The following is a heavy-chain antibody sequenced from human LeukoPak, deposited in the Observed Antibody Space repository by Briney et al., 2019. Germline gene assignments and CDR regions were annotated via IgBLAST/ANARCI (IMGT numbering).Heavy chain of an antibody. J-gene: IGHJ6*03. Sequence: ASVKVSCKASGYTFTGYYMHWVRQAPGQGLERMGWSNPNSGGTNYAQKFQGRVTMTRDTSISTAYMELSRLRSDDTAVYYCARDFRAPCSGSCSYYYYYMDVWGKGTTVTVSS. CDR2: SNPNSGGT. CDR3: ARDFRAPCSGSCSYYYYYMDV. CDR1: GYTFTGYY. D-gene: IGHD2-15*01. V-gene: IGHV1-2*02.